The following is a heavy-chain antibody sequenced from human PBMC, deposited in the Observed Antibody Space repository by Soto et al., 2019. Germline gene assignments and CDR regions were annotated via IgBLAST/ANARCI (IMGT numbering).Heavy chain of an antibody. CDR1: GGSVSSGDYY. V-gene: IGHV4-30-4*01. D-gene: IGHD3-22*01. CDR3: ASSYDSSGYDAFDF. CDR2: IYYNGGT. J-gene: IGHJ3*01. Sequence: SETLSLTCAVSGGSVSSGDYYWGWIRQPPGKGLELIGYIYYNGGTYYNPSLKSRAFISIDTSENQFSLKLSSVTAADTAVYYCASSYDSSGYDAFDFWGQGTMVIVSS.